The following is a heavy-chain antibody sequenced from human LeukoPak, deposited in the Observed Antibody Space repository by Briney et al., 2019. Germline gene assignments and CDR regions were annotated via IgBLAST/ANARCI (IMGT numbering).Heavy chain of an antibody. CDR2: INDQGGT. CDR3: ARGSRLRGAYGMDV. J-gene: IGHJ6*02. CDR1: GGSFNGYY. V-gene: IGHV4-34*01. Sequence: TSETLSLTCAVSGGSFNGYYWTWIRQSPGKGLEWIGEINDQGGTSYNPSHKSRVTMSVDKSKNQFSLRLTAVSAADTAVFFCARGSRLRGAYGMDVWGQGTTVTVSS. D-gene: IGHD3-16*01.